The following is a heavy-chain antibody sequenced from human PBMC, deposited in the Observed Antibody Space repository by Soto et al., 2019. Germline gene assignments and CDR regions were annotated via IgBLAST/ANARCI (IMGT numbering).Heavy chain of an antibody. J-gene: IGHJ6*02. V-gene: IGHV3-73*01. CDR1: GFSFSGFA. Sequence: PGGSLRLSCGVSGFSFSGFAVNWVRQAPGKGLEWVGRIRTKASNYATAYGASVKGRFTISRDDSKNTAYLQINSLKIEDTAVYYCTRRRYYYYGLDVWGQGTTVTVS. D-gene: IGHD6-25*01. CDR2: IRTKASNYAT. CDR3: TRRRYYYYGLDV.